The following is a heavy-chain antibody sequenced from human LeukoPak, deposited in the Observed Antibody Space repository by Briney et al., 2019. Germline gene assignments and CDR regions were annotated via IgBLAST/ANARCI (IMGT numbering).Heavy chain of an antibody. CDR1: GFTFSRYW. V-gene: IGHV3-74*01. CDR2: IKSDGST. Sequence: GGSLRLSCAASGFTFSRYWMHWVRQAPGKGLVWVSRIKSDGSTNYADSVKGRSTISRDNAKNTVSLQMNSLRAEDTGVYYCARAPAEIGGYYPEYFRHWGQGTLVTVSS. J-gene: IGHJ1*01. CDR3: ARAPAEIGGYYPEYFRH. D-gene: IGHD3-22*01.